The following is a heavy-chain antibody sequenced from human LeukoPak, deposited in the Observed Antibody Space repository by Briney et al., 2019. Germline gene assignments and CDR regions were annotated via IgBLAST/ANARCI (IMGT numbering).Heavy chain of an antibody. CDR1: GGTFSSYA. CDR3: ARAMLIRRSVFDY. Sequence: SVKVSCKASGGTFSSYAISWVRQAPGQGLEWMGRIIPIFGTANYAQKFQGRVTITTDESTSTAYMELSSLRSEDTAVYYCARAMLIRRSVFDYGGQETLVTVSS. V-gene: IGHV1-69*05. D-gene: IGHD2-21*01. CDR2: IIPIFGTA. J-gene: IGHJ4*02.